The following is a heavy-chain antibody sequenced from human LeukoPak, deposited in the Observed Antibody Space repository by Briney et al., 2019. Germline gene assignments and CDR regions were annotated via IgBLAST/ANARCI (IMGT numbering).Heavy chain of an antibody. V-gene: IGHV3-43*02. CDR3: AKDKGEPVYYYMYV. Sequence: GGSLRLSCAASGFTFDDYAMHWVRQAPAEGVEWVSLITEDVRHTVYADSVKVRFTISRDNSKHSLYLQMNSLTTEDTALYYCAKDKGEPVYYYMYVWGKGATVTVSS. CDR1: GFTFDDYA. CDR2: ITEDVRHT. J-gene: IGHJ6*03.